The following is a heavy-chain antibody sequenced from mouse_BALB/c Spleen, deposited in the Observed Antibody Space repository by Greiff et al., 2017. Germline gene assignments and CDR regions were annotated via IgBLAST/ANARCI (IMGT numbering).Heavy chain of an antibody. J-gene: IGHJ4*01. D-gene: IGHD2-1*01. Sequence: VQGVESGAELAKPGASVKMSCKASGYTFTSYWMHWVKQRPGQGLEWIGYINPSTGYTEYNQKFKDKATLTADKSSSTAYMQLSSLTSEDSAVYYCARSGYGNYDAMDYWGQGTSVTVSS. CDR1: GYTFTSYW. CDR3: ARSGYGNYDAMDY. V-gene: IGHV1-7*01. CDR2: INPSTGYT.